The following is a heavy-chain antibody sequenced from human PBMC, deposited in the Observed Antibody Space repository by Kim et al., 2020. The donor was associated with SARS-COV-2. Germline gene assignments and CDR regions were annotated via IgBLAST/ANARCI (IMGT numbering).Heavy chain of an antibody. J-gene: IGHJ6*02. Sequence: GGSLRLSCAASGFTFSSYAMSWVRQAPGKGLEWVSAISGSGGSTYYADSVKGRFTISRDNSKNTLYLQMNSLRAEDTAVYYCAKESPLPTGSGWYGSYYYGMDVWGQGTTVTVSS. CDR2: ISGSGGST. CDR3: AKESPLPTGSGWYGSYYYGMDV. D-gene: IGHD6-19*01. CDR1: GFTFSSYA. V-gene: IGHV3-23*01.